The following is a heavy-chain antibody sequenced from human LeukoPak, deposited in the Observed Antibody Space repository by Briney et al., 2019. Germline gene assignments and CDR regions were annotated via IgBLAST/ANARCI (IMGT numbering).Heavy chain of an antibody. D-gene: IGHD2-15*01. J-gene: IGHJ4*02. CDR2: TRPNSGGT. Sequence: GASVKVSCKASGYTFGAYYMYWVRQAPGQGLEWMGWTRPNSGGTNYTQKFQGRVTMTRDTSISTAYMELSRLRSDDTAVYYCARGAWDIVVVVAAPTTLLDYWGQGTLVTVSS. CDR3: ARGAWDIVVVVAAPTTLLDY. CDR1: GYTFGAYY. V-gene: IGHV1-2*02.